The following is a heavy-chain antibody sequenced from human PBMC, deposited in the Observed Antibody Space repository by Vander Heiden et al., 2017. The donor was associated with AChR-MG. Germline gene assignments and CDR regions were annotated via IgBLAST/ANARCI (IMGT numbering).Heavy chain of an antibody. CDR1: GGSFSGYY. V-gene: IGHV4-34*01. J-gene: IGHJ4*02. D-gene: IGHD1-1*01. CDR3: ARGGLRDEVWVASPGWNDY. CDR2: INHSGST. Sequence: QVQLQQWGAGLLKPSETLSLTCAVYGGSFSGYYWSWIRQPPGKGLEWIGEINHSGSTNYNPSLKRRVTISVDTSKNQFSLKLSSVTAADTAVYYCARGGLRDEVWVASPGWNDYWGQGTLVTVSS.